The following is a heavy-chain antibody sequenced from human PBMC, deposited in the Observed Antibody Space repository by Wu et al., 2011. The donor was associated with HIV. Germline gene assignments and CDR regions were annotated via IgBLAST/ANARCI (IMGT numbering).Heavy chain of an antibody. Sequence: GASVKVSCRASGYTFTGYYMHWVRQAPGQGLEWMGWINPNSGDTNYAQKFQGRVTMTRDTSISTAYMELSRLRSDDTAVYYCARGHVITMIVGPGYWYFDLWGRGTLVTVSS. CDR2: INPNSGDT. D-gene: IGHD3-22*01. CDR3: ARGHVITMIVGPGYWYFDL. V-gene: IGHV1-2*02. CDR1: GYTFTGYY. J-gene: IGHJ2*01.